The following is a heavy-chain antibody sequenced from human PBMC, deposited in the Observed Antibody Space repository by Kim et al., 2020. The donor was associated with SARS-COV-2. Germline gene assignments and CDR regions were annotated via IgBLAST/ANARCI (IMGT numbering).Heavy chain of an antibody. J-gene: IGHJ2*01. Sequence: SRVTISVDTSKNQFSRKLSSVTAADTAVYYCARGRELRFLEWFYWYFDLWGRGTLVTVSS. D-gene: IGHD3-3*01. V-gene: IGHV4-34*01. CDR3: ARGRELRFLEWFYWYFDL.